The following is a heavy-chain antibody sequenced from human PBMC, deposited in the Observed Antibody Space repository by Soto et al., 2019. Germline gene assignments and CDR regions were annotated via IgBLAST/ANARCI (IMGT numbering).Heavy chain of an antibody. CDR3: ARGLSAAAPRCSDL. J-gene: IGHJ4*02. CDR1: GYTFTSYA. V-gene: IGHV1-18*01. CDR2: ISAHNGNT. D-gene: IGHD6-13*01. Sequence: RASVKVSCKASGYTFTSYAISWVRQAPGQGLEWMGWISAHNGNTNYAQKLQGRVTMTTDTSTSTAYMELSSLRSDDTAVYYCARGLSAAAPRCSDLGGEGPLVTVS.